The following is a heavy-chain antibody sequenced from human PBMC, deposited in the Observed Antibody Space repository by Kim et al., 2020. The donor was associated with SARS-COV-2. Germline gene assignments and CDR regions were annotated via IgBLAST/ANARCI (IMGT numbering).Heavy chain of an antibody. J-gene: IGHJ2*01. D-gene: IGHD2-15*01. CDR3: ARVGYCSGGSCYSQNWYFDL. CDR1: GYTFTSYG. CDR2: ISAYNGNT. V-gene: IGHV1-18*01. Sequence: ASVKVSCKASGYTFTSYGISWVRQAPGQGLEWMGWISAYNGNTNYAQKLQGRVTMTTDTSTSTAYMELRSLRSDDTAVYYCARVGYCSGGSCYSQNWYFDLWGRGTLVTVSS.